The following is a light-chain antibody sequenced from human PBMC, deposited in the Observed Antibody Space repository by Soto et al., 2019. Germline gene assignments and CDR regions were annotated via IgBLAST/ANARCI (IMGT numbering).Light chain of an antibody. Sequence: EIVMTQSPATLSVSPGERATLSCRASQSVSSNLVWYQQKPGQAPRLLIYGASTWATGIPARFSGSGSGTEFTLTISSLQSEDFAVYYCQQYHDWPPKHTFGQGTKLEIK. V-gene: IGKV3-15*01. CDR1: QSVSSN. J-gene: IGKJ2*01. CDR2: GAS. CDR3: QQYHDWPPKHT.